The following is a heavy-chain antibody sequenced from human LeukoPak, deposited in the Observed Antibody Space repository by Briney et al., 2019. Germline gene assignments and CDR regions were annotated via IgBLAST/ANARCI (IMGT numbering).Heavy chain of an antibody. D-gene: IGHD6-13*01. V-gene: IGHV3-7*01. Sequence: GGSLRLSCAASGFTFSNNWMSWVRQAPGKGLEWVANIKQDGSEKYYVDSVKGRFTISRDNAKNSLYLQMNSLRAEDTAVYYCARDPPLITAAGSRYFQHWGQGTLVTVSS. CDR2: IKQDGSEK. CDR1: GFTFSNNW. CDR3: ARDPPLITAAGSRYFQH. J-gene: IGHJ1*01.